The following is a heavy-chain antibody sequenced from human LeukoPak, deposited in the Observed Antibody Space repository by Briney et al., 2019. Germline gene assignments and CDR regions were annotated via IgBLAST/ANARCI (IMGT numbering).Heavy chain of an antibody. J-gene: IGHJ4*02. Sequence: PGGSLRLSCAASGFTFSSYSMNWVRQAPGKGLEWVSAISGSGGSTYYADSVKGRFTISRDNSKNTLYLQMNSLRAEDTAVYYCAKKGTSSAVAFTDYWGQGTLVTVSS. D-gene: IGHD6-19*01. CDR3: AKKGTSSAVAFTDY. CDR1: GFTFSSYS. CDR2: ISGSGGST. V-gene: IGHV3-23*01.